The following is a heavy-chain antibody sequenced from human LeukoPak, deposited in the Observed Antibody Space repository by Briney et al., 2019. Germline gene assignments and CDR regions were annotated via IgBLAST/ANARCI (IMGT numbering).Heavy chain of an antibody. CDR3: AREDDDWGPNTLDV. CDR2: IDSGSGNI. CDR1: GFTFSSHS. D-gene: IGHD7-27*01. V-gene: IGHV3-48*02. Sequence: GGSLGLSCAASGFTFSSHSMNWVRQAPGKGLEWLSYIDSGSGNIYYRDSVKGRFTISRDNAQDSLYLQMDSLRDEDTAVYYCAREDDDWGPNTLDVWGQGTVVTVSS. J-gene: IGHJ3*01.